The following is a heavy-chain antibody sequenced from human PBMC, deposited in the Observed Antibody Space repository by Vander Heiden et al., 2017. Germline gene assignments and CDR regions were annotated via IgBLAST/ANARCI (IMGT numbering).Heavy chain of an antibody. CDR3: ARAGFFRFDY. CDR1: GFTFSSSW. V-gene: IGHV3-74*01. J-gene: IGHJ4*02. D-gene: IGHD3-3*01. CDR2: MNSDGSTT. Sequence: EVQLVESGRGLVQPRGSLRLSCVDSGFTFSSSWMHWVRQAPGTGLVWLSRMNSDGSTTDYADSVKGRFTISRDNAKNTLYLQMNGLRAEDTAVYYCARAGFFRFDYWGQGILVTVSS.